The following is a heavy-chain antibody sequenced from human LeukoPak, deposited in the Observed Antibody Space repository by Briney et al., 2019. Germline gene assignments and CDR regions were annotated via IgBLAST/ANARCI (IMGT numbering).Heavy chain of an antibody. CDR1: GFTFSNYW. D-gene: IGHD3-9*01. Sequence: PGGSLRLSCAASGFTFSNYWMSWVRRAPGKGLEWVANIKQDGSEKYYVDSVKGRFSISRDNAKNSLYLQMNSLRAEDTAVYYCAREDILTGYESDLDFWGQGTLVTVSS. V-gene: IGHV3-7*01. J-gene: IGHJ4*02. CDR3: AREDILTGYESDLDF. CDR2: IKQDGSEK.